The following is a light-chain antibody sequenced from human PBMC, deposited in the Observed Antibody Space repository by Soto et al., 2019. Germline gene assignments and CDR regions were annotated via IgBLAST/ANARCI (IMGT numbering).Light chain of an antibody. CDR1: QSVSSN. Sequence: EIVMTQSPATLSVSPGERATLSCRASQSVSSNLAWYQQKPGQAPRLLIYGASTSATGIPARFSGSGAGTEFTRTISSLQSEDFALYYCQQYNNWPYTVRKGTKLEIK. CDR3: QQYNNWPYT. CDR2: GAS. J-gene: IGKJ2*01. V-gene: IGKV3-15*01.